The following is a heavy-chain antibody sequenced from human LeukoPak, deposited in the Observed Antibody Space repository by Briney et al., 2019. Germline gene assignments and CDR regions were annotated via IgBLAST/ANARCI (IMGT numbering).Heavy chain of an antibody. V-gene: IGHV1-2*02. D-gene: IGHD3-22*01. Sequence: GASVKVSCKASGYTFTGYYMHWVRQAPGQGLEWMGWINPNSGGTNYAQKFQGRVTMTRDTSISTAYMELSRLRSDDTAVYYWARDQHDSSGYLAYWGQGTLVTVSS. CDR2: INPNSGGT. J-gene: IGHJ4*02. CDR3: ARDQHDSSGYLAY. CDR1: GYTFTGYY.